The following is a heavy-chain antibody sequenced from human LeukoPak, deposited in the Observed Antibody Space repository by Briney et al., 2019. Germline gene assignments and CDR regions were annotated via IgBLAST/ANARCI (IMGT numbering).Heavy chain of an antibody. J-gene: IGHJ4*02. V-gene: IGHV3-66*02. CDR1: GFTVSSNF. CDR2: IYSGTRT. CDR3: ARVPHCGGDCYYFDS. Sequence: PGGSLRLSCAASGFTVSSNFLTWVRQAPGKGLEWVSIIYSGTRTHHADSVKGRFTISRDNSKNTLYLQMNSLRAEDTAVYFCARVPHCGGDCYYFDSWGQGTLVTVSS. D-gene: IGHD2-21*02.